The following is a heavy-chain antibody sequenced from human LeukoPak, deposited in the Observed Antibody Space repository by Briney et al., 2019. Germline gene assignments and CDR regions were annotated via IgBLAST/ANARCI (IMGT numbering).Heavy chain of an antibody. D-gene: IGHD1-26*01. J-gene: IGHJ4*02. CDR1: GFTFSSYS. Sequence: GGSLRLSCAASGFTFSSYSMNWVRQAPGKGLEWVSSISSSSSYIYYADSVKGRFTISRDNAKNSLYLQMNSLRAEDTAVYYCARDFSRRKYSGSYYDLFGYWGQGTLVTVSS. CDR2: ISSSSSYI. CDR3: ARDFSRRKYSGSYYDLFGY. V-gene: IGHV3-21*01.